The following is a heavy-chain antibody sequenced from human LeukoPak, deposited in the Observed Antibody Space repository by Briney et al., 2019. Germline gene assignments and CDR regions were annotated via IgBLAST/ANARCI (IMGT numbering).Heavy chain of an antibody. V-gene: IGHV3-21*01. J-gene: IGHJ4*02. CDR3: ARDLSGYSYFDY. CDR2: ISSSSSYI. CDR1: GFTFSSYG. D-gene: IGHD3-3*01. Sequence: GGSLRLSCAASGFTFSSYGMHWVRQAPGKGLEWVSSISSSSSYIYYADSVKGRFTISRDNAKNSLYLQMNSLRAEDTAVYYCARDLSGYSYFDYWGQGTLVTVSS.